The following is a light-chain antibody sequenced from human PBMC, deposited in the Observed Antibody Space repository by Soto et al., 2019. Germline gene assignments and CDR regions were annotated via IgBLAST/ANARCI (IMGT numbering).Light chain of an antibody. CDR3: QQYGSSPLT. V-gene: IGKV3-20*01. CDR2: GAS. J-gene: IGKJ4*01. CDR1: QSVSSSY. Sequence: XQSPGTLSLSPGERATLSCXXXQSVSSSYLAWYQQKPGQAPRLLIYGASSRATGIPDRFSGSGSGTDFTLTISRLEPEDFAVYYCQQYGSSPLTFGGGTKVEIK.